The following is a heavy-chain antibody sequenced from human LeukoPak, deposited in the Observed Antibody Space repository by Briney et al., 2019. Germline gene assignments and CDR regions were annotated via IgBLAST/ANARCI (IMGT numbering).Heavy chain of an antibody. D-gene: IGHD2-15*01. V-gene: IGHV3-66*01. CDR1: GFTVSSNY. Sequence: PGGSLRLSCAASGFTVSSNYMSWVRQAPGKGLEWVSVIYSGGSTYYADSVKGRFTVSRDNSKNTLYLQMNSLRAEDTAVYYCARDRGYCSGGSYYFPQPYGMDVWGQGTTVTVSS. J-gene: IGHJ6*02. CDR3: ARDRGYCSGGSYYFPQPYGMDV. CDR2: IYSGGST.